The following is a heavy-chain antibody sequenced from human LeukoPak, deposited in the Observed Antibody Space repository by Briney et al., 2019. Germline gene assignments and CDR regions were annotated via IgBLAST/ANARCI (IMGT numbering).Heavy chain of an antibody. D-gene: IGHD2-2*01. V-gene: IGHV4-61*02. Sequence: SHPLSHTRTVCGGSLSSGLHQWTWTPQPAGEGLEEIGRIYTSGRTDYNPSLKSRVTISVDTSKNQFSLKLSSVTAADTAVYYCARVSVVVPAAMVDVWGKGTTVTVSS. J-gene: IGHJ6*04. CDR3: ARVSVVVPAAMVDV. CDR1: GGSLSSGLHQ. CDR2: IYTSGRT.